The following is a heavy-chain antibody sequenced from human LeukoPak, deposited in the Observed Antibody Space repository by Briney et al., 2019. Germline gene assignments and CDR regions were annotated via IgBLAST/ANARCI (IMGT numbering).Heavy chain of an antibody. V-gene: IGHV4-59*01. D-gene: IGHD1-26*01. J-gene: IGHJ5*02. Sequence: SETLSLTCSVSGGSISSYYWTWIRQPPGKGLEWIGYIYYSGSPNSNPSLKSRVTISIDTSKNQFSLKLSSVIAADTAVYYCARAVGATTYWFDPWGQGTLVTVSS. CDR1: GGSISSYY. CDR3: ARAVGATTYWFDP. CDR2: IYYSGSP.